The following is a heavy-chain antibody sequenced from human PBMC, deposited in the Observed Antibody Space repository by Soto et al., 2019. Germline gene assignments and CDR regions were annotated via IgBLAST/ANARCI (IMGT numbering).Heavy chain of an antibody. V-gene: IGHV4-59*01. J-gene: IGHJ4*02. Sequence: SETLSLTCTVSGGSISSYFWSWIRQSPGKGLEWIGYIYYSGSTNYNPSLKSRVTISVDTSKNQFSLKLNSVTAADTAVYYCARATGTLRSRNCDYWGQGSLVTVSS. CDR1: GGSISSYF. CDR3: ARATGTLRSRNCDY. D-gene: IGHD1-1*01. CDR2: IYYSGST.